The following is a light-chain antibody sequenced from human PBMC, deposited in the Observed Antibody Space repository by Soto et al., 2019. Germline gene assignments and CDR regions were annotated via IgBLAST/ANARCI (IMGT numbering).Light chain of an antibody. CDR1: SSDVGGYNY. CDR2: EVS. CDR3: SSYTRSSSLV. J-gene: IGLJ1*01. Sequence: QSALTQPRSVSGSPGQSVTISCTGTSSDVGGYNYVSWYQQHPGKAPKLMIYEVSNRPSGVSNRFSGSKSGNTASLTISGLQAEDEADYYCSSYTRSSSLVFGTGTKLTVL. V-gene: IGLV2-14*01.